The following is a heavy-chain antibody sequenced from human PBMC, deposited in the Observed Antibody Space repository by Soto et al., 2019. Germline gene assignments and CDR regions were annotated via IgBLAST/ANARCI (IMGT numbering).Heavy chain of an antibody. CDR2: IIPILGMA. V-gene: IGHV1-69*02. J-gene: IGHJ3*02. CDR1: GGTFSSYT. Sequence: QVQLVQSGAEVKKPGSSVKGSCKASGGTFSSYTISWVRQAPGQGLDWMGRIIPILGMANYAQKFQGRVTITADKSSSTCYMELISLRSEDTAVYYCARSPLPDGFDIWGQGTMVTVSS. CDR3: ARSPLPDGFDI.